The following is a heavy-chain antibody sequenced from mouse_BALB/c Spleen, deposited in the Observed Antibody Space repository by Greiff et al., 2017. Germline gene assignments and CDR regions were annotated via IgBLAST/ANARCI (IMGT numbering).Heavy chain of an antibody. CDR3: ARPLTGTRDWFAY. CDR1: GYAFTNYL. V-gene: IGHV1-54*01. Sequence: QVQLQQSGAELVRPGTSVKVSCKASGYAFTNYLIEWVKQRPGQGLEWIGVINPGSGGTNYNEKFKGKATLTADKSSSTAYMQLSSLTSDDSAVDFCARPLTGTRDWFAYWGQGTLVTVSA. J-gene: IGHJ3*01. CDR2: INPGSGGT. D-gene: IGHD4-1*01.